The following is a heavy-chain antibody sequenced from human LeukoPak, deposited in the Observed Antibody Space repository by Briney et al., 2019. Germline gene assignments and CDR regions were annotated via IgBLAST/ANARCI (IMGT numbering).Heavy chain of an antibody. CDR2: INPNSGGT. Sequence: ASVKVSCKASGYTFTGYYMHWVRQAPGQGLEWMGWINPNSGGTNYAQKFQGRVTMTRDTSISTAYMELSRLRSDDTAVYYCARDRRYGSSQWGFDYWGQGTLVTISS. D-gene: IGHD6-13*01. V-gene: IGHV1-2*02. J-gene: IGHJ4*02. CDR1: GYTFTGYY. CDR3: ARDRRYGSSQWGFDY.